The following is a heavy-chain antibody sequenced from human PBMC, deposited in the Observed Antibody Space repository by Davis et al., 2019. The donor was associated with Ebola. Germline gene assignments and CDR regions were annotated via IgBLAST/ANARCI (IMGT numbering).Heavy chain of an antibody. CDR1: GFTFSSYS. J-gene: IGHJ6*02. D-gene: IGHD1-1*01. CDR3: ARSGTTGSRSHYYYYYGMDV. Sequence: PGGSLRLSCAASGFTFSSYSMNWVRQAPGKGLEWVSAISGSGGSTYYADSVKGRFTISRDNSKNTLYLQMNSLRAEDTAVYYCARSGTTGSRSHYYYYYGMDVWGQGTTVTVSS. V-gene: IGHV3-23*01. CDR2: ISGSGGST.